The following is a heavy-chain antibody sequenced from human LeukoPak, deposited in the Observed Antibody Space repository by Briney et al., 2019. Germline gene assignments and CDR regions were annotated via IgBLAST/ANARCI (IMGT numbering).Heavy chain of an antibody. Sequence: SSETLSLTCTVSGGSISSYYWSWIRQPPGKGLEWIGYIYYSGSTNYNPSLKSRVTISVDTSKNQFSLKLSSVTAADTAVYYCAGASYDSSGVHWGQGTLVTVSS. CDR3: AGASYDSSGVH. J-gene: IGHJ4*02. CDR2: IYYSGST. V-gene: IGHV4-59*01. D-gene: IGHD3-22*01. CDR1: GGSISSYY.